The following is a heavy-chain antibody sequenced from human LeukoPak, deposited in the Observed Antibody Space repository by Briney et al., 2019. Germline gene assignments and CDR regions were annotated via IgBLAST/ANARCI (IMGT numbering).Heavy chain of an antibody. D-gene: IGHD3-9*01. CDR1: GFTFSSYA. CDR3: ARVRYFDWPSFDY. CDR2: ISYDGSNK. V-gene: IGHV3-30*01. J-gene: IGHJ4*02. Sequence: GGSLRLSCAASGFTFSSYAMHWVRQAPGKGLEWVAVISYDGSNKYYADTVKGRFTISRDNSKNTLYLQMNSLRAEDTAVYYCARVRYFDWPSFDYWGQGTLVTVSS.